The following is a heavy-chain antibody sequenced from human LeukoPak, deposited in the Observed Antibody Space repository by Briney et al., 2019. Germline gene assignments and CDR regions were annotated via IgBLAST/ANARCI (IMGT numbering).Heavy chain of an antibody. CDR2: ISSSGSTI. Sequence: PGGSLRLSCAASGFTFSDYYMSWIRQAPGKGLEWVSYISSSGSTIYYADSVKGRFTISRDNAKNSLYLQMNSLRAEDTAVYYCARDRITMIRGLPGDYWGQGTLVTVSS. D-gene: IGHD3-10*01. V-gene: IGHV3-11*01. J-gene: IGHJ4*02. CDR1: GFTFSDYY. CDR3: ARDRITMIRGLPGDY.